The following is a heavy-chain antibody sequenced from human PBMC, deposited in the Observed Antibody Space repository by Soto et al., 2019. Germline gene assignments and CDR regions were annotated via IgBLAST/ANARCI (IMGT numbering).Heavy chain of an antibody. CDR1: GGSISSYY. CDR2: IYYSGST. V-gene: IGHV4-59*01. CDR3: ARRVVVTATNWFDP. D-gene: IGHD2-21*02. Sequence: SETLSLTCTVSGGSISSYYWSWIRQPPGKGLEWIGYIYYSGSTNYNPSLKSRVSISVDTSKNQFSLKLSSVTAADTAVYYCARRVVVTATNWFDPWGQGTLVTVSS. J-gene: IGHJ5*02.